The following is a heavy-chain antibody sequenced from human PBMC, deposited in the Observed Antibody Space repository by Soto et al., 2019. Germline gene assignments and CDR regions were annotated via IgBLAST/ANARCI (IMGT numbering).Heavy chain of an antibody. D-gene: IGHD3-22*01. CDR3: VKGEYYYDGSAYYPFDH. CDR2: INAGNGNT. Sequence: ASVKVSCKASGYTFTSYAMHWVRQAPGQRLEWMGWINAGNGNTKYSQKFQGRVTITRDTSASTAYMELSSLRSEDTAVYYCVKGEYYYDGSAYYPFDHWGQGMLVTVPQ. CDR1: GYTFTSYA. V-gene: IGHV1-3*01. J-gene: IGHJ4*02.